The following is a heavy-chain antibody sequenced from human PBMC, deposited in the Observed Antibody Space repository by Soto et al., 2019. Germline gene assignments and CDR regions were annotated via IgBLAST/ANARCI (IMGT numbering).Heavy chain of an antibody. D-gene: IGHD1-26*01. J-gene: IGHJ4*02. V-gene: IGHV1-8*01. CDR2: MNPNSGNT. CDR1: GYTFTSYD. CDR3: ARERSGSCDY. Sequence: QVQLVQSWAEVKKPGASVKVSCKASGYTFTSYDINWVRQATGQGLEWMGWMNPNSGNTGYAQKFQGRVTMTRNTSRSTANMELSSLRSEEAAVYYCARERSGSCDYWGQGTLVTVSS.